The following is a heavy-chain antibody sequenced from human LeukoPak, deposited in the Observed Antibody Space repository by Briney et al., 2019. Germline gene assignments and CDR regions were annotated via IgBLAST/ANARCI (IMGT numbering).Heavy chain of an antibody. V-gene: IGHV3-21*01. CDR1: GFTFSGYS. D-gene: IGHD2-2*01. CDR3: ARVYLGYCSSTSCYPDY. CDR2: ISSSSSYI. J-gene: IGHJ4*02. Sequence: GGSLRLSCAASGFTFSGYSMNWVRQAPGKGLEWVSSISSSSSYIYYADSVKGRFTISRDNAKNSLYLQMNSLRAEDTAVYYCARVYLGYCSSTSCYPDYWGQGTLVTVSS.